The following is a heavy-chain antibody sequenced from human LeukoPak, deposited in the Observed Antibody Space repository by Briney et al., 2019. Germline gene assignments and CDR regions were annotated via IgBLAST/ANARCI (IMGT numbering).Heavy chain of an antibody. D-gene: IGHD3-9*01. Sequence: PGGSLRLSCAASGFLFSRYWMSWVRQAPGKGLEWVANIKEDGSEKYYVESMKGRFTISRDNVKNSLYLQMNSLRAEDTAVYYCARFSDILTGFDYWGQGALVTVSS. CDR3: ARFSDILTGFDY. V-gene: IGHV3-7*01. CDR2: IKEDGSEK. J-gene: IGHJ4*02. CDR1: GFLFSRYW.